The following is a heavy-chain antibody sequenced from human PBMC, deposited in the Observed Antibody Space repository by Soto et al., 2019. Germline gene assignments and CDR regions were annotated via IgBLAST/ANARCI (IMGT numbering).Heavy chain of an antibody. CDR2: TRNKANSYTT. CDR1: GFTFSDHY. J-gene: IGHJ3*02. V-gene: IGHV3-72*01. CDR3: AIFWSGYYDAFDI. Sequence: GGSLRLSCAASGFTFSDHYMDWVRQAPGKGLEWVGRTRNKANSYTTEYAASVKGRFTISRDDSKNSLYLQMNSLKTEDTAVYYCAIFWSGYYDAFDIWGQGTMVTVSS. D-gene: IGHD3-3*01.